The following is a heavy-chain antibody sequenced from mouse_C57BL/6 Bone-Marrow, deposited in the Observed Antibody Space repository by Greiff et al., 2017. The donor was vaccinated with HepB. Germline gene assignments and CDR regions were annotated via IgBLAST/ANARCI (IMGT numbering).Heavy chain of an antibody. CDR3: AREKAYFDY. D-gene: IGHD3-2*02. CDR2: IRNKANGYTT. CDR1: GFTFTDYY. J-gene: IGHJ2*01. V-gene: IGHV7-3*01. Sequence: DVQLQESGGGLVQPGGSLSLSCAASGFTFTDYYMSWVRQPPGKALEWLGFIRNKANGYTTEYSASVKGRFTISRDNSQSILYLQMNALRAEDSATYYCAREKAYFDYWGQGTTLTVSS.